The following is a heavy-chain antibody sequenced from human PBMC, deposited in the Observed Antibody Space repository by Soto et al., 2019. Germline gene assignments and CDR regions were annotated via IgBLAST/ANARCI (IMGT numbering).Heavy chain of an antibody. V-gene: IGHV1-69*13. CDR2: IIPILGTA. CDR1: GGTFSSYA. Sequence: GASVKVSCKASGGTFSSYAISWVRQAPGQGLEWMGGIIPILGTANYAQKFQGRVTVTADESTSTAYMELSSLRSEDTAVYYCARDRQSGSYYPTFDYWGQGTLVTVSS. D-gene: IGHD1-26*01. J-gene: IGHJ4*02. CDR3: ARDRQSGSYYPTFDY.